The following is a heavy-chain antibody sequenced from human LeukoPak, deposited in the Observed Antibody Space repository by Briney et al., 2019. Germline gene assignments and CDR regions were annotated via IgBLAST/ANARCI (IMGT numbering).Heavy chain of an antibody. V-gene: IGHV3-48*02. CDR2: IGLSSTTT. Sequence: PGGSLRLSCAASGFTFTSYTINWVRQAPGKGLEWVSCIGLSSTTTYYADSVTGRFTISRDNAKNSVYLQMNSLRDEDTAVYYCARQGGFREFLDWGQGGLLTVSS. CDR1: GFTFTSYT. D-gene: IGHD3-10*01. CDR3: ARQGGFREFLD. J-gene: IGHJ4*02.